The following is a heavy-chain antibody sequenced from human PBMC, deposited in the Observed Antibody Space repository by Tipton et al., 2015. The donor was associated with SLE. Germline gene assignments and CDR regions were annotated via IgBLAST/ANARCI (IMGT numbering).Heavy chain of an antibody. V-gene: IGHV4-34*01. Sequence: TLSLTCAVYGGSFSGYYWSWIRQPPGKGLEWIGEINHSGSTNYNPSLKSRVTISVDRSKNQSSLKLSSVTAADTAVYYCARERVERITGTTWDYYYYMDVWGKGTTVTVSS. D-gene: IGHD1-7*01. CDR2: INHSGST. CDR1: GGSFSGYY. J-gene: IGHJ6*03. CDR3: ARERVERITGTTWDYYYYMDV.